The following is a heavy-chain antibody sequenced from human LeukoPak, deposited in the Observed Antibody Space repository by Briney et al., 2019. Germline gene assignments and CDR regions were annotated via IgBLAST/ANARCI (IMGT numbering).Heavy chain of an antibody. J-gene: IGHJ4*02. Sequence: GGSLRLSCAVSGITLSNYGMSWVRQAPGKGLEWVAGISGSGGGTNYADSVKGRFTISRDNSKNTLYLQMNSLRAEDTAVYYCAKGVSSGWHPYYFDYWGQGTLVTVSS. CDR1: GITLSNYG. V-gene: IGHV3-23*01. CDR2: ISGSGGGT. CDR3: AKGVSSGWHPYYFDY. D-gene: IGHD6-19*01.